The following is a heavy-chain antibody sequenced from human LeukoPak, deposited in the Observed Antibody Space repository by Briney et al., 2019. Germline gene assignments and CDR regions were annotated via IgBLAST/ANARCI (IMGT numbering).Heavy chain of an antibody. CDR2: ISSSGSTI. J-gene: IGHJ4*02. V-gene: IGHV3-11*04. Sequence: LSLTCTVSGGSISSYYWSWIRQAPGKGLEWVSYISSSGSTIYYADSVKGRFTISRDNAKNSLYLQMNSLRAEDTAVYYCARVPYYYGSGSYSDYWGQGTLVTVSS. D-gene: IGHD3-10*01. CDR3: ARVPYYYGSGSYSDY. CDR1: GGSISSYY.